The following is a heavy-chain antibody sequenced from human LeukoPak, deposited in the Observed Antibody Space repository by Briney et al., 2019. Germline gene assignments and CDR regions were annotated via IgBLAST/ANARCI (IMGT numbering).Heavy chain of an antibody. CDR1: GFTFSDYY. J-gene: IGHJ4*02. CDR3: AKNAGSYYYDSSGQHYFDY. CDR2: ISSSSGYI. D-gene: IGHD3-22*01. V-gene: IGHV3-21*01. Sequence: PGGSLRLSCAASGFTFSDYYMSWVRQAPGKGLEWVSSISSSSGYIFYADSVKGRFTISRDNAKNSLYLQMNSLRAEDTAVYYCAKNAGSYYYDSSGQHYFDYWGQGTLVTVSS.